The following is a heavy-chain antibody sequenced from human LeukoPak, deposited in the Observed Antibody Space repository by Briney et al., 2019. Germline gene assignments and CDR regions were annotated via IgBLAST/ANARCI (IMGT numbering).Heavy chain of an antibody. CDR3: ARASSFASLYPSPQLFDP. CDR2: IYYSGST. CDR1: GGSISSHY. J-gene: IGHJ5*02. Sequence: WETLSLTCTVSGGSISSHYWSWIRQPPGKGLEWIGYIYYSGSTNYNPSLKSRVTISVDMSKNQFSLELSSVTAADTAVYYCARASSFASLYPSPQLFDPWGQGTLVTVSS. V-gene: IGHV4-59*11. D-gene: IGHD2-2*01.